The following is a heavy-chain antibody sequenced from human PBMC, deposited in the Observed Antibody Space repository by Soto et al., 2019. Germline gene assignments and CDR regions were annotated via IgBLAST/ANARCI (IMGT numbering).Heavy chain of an antibody. CDR1: GGTISRYY. V-gene: IGHV4-59*01. J-gene: IGHJ6*02. CDR3: ARDLWGYCGTDCYPLDV. D-gene: IGHD2-21*02. Sequence: QVQLQESGPGLVKPSENLSLTCTVSGGTISRYYWSWIRQPPGEGLEWIGYMYNTGSTVYNPSFKCRVTISVDTSKNQFSLNLNSVTAADTAVYYCARDLWGYCGTDCYPLDVWGQGTTVTVSS. CDR2: MYNTGST.